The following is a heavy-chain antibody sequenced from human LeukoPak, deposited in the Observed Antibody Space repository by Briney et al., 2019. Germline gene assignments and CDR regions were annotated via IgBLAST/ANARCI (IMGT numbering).Heavy chain of an antibody. Sequence: PGGSLRLSFAASGFTFSSYWMSWVRQAPGKGLEWVANIKQDGSEKYYVDSVKGRFTISRDNAKNSLYLQMNSLRAEDTAVYYCAREDYYGSGTAGDWGQGTLVTVSS. J-gene: IGHJ4*02. CDR3: AREDYYGSGTAGD. CDR2: IKQDGSEK. D-gene: IGHD3-10*01. CDR1: GFTFSSYW. V-gene: IGHV3-7*01.